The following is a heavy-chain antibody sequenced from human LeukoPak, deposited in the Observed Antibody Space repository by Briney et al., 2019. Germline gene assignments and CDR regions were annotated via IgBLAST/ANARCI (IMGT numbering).Heavy chain of an antibody. CDR2: IYHSGST. J-gene: IGHJ3*02. Sequence: SSETLSLTCAVSGGSISSGGYSWSWIRQPPGKGLEWIGYIYHSGSTYYNPSLKSRVTISVDRSKNQFSLKLSSVTAADTAVYYCARQREMATTPQAFDIWGQGTMVTVSS. V-gene: IGHV4-30-2*01. CDR1: GGSISSGGYS. D-gene: IGHD5-24*01. CDR3: ARQREMATTPQAFDI.